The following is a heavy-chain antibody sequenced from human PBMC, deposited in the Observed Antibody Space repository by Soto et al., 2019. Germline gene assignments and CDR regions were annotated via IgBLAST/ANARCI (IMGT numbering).Heavy chain of an antibody. Sequence: HPGGSLRLSCAASGFTFSSYAMSWVRQAPGKGLEWVSAISGSGGSTYYADSVKGRFTISRDNSKNTLYLQMNSLRAEDTAVYYCPRGGSPYSQNDFWGQGTLVTVSS. CDR3: PRGGSPYSQNDF. J-gene: IGHJ4*02. V-gene: IGHV3-23*01. CDR1: GFTFSSYA. CDR2: ISGSGGST. D-gene: IGHD2-15*01.